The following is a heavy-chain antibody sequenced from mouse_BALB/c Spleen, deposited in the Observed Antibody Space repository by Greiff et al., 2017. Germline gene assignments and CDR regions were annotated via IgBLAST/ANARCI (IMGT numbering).Heavy chain of an antibody. CDR2: INPSNGRT. CDR3: ARGGFDY. CDR1: GYTFTSYW. V-gene: IGHV1S81*02. Sequence: VQLQQPGAELVKPGASVKLSCKASGYTFTSYWMHWVKQRPGRGLEWIGEINPSNGRTNYNEKFKSKATLTVDKSSSTAYMQLSSLTSEDSAVYYCARGGFDYWGQGTTLTVSS. J-gene: IGHJ2*01.